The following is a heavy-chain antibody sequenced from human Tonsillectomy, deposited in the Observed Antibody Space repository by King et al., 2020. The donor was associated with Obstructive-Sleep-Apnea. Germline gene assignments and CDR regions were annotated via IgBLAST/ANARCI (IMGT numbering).Heavy chain of an antibody. V-gene: IGHV4-59*03. D-gene: IGHD4-17*01. Sequence: QLQESGPGLVKPSATLSLTCTVSGGSISTYYWSWIRQPPGKGLEWIGYIYYSGSTNYNPSLTSRFTISVNTSKKQFSLKLSSWTAADPAVYYCAKNLSPTDWGQGTLVTVSS. CDR3: AKNLSPTD. J-gene: IGHJ4*02. CDR1: GGSISTYY. CDR2: IYYSGST.